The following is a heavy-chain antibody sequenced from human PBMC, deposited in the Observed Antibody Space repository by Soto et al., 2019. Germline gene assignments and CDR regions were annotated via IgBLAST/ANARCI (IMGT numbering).Heavy chain of an antibody. CDR1: GHSFSTNW. Sequence: EVQLVQSGAEVKKPGESLKISCKGSGHSFSTNWIGWVRQMPGKGLEWMGIIYPGDSDTRYSPSFQGQVTMSADKSIATAYLQRSSLKASDTAMYYCARVGNQLVPGQHWGQGTLVTVSS. J-gene: IGHJ1*01. V-gene: IGHV5-51*01. D-gene: IGHD6-13*01. CDR3: ARVGNQLVPGQH. CDR2: IYPGDSDT.